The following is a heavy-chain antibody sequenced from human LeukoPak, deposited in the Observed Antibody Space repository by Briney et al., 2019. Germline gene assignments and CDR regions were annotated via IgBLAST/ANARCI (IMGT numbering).Heavy chain of an antibody. CDR3: ARAVRDGYVDYYYYMDV. CDR2: IIPIFGTA. V-gene: IGHV1-69*13. Sequence: ASVTVSCKASGYTFTGYYMHWVRQAPGQGLEWMGGIIPIFGTANYAQKFQGRVTITADESTSTAYMELSSLRSEDTAVYYCARAVRDGYVDYYYYMDVWGKGTTVTVSS. CDR1: GYTFTGYY. D-gene: IGHD5-24*01. J-gene: IGHJ6*03.